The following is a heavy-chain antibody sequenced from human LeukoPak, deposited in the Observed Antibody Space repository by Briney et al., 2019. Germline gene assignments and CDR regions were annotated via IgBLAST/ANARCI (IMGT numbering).Heavy chain of an antibody. J-gene: IGHJ3*02. Sequence: GGSLRLSCAASGFTFDDYAMHWVRQAPGKGLEWVSGISWNSGSIAYADSVKGRFTISRDNAKNSLYLQMNSLRAEDTALYYCAKALDSSGHDAFDIWGQGTMVTVS. D-gene: IGHD3-22*01. CDR2: ISWNSGSI. CDR1: GFTFDDYA. V-gene: IGHV3-9*01. CDR3: AKALDSSGHDAFDI.